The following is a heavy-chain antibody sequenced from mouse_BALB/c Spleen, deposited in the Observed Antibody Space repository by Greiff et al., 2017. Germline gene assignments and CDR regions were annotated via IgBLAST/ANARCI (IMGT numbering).Heavy chain of an antibody. CDR2: ISYSGST. D-gene: IGHD2-3*01. J-gene: IGHJ3*01. CDR1: GYSITSDYA. Sequence: DVQLQESGPGLVKPSQSLSLTCTVTGYSITSDYAWNWIRQFPGNKLEWMGYISYSGSTSYNPSLKSRISITRDTSKNQFFLQLNSVTTEDTATYYCARSGDGYYLAYWGQGTLVTVSA. CDR3: ARSGDGYYLAY. V-gene: IGHV3-2*02.